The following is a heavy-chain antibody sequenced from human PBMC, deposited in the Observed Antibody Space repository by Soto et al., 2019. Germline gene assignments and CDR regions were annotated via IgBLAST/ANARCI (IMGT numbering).Heavy chain of an antibody. CDR3: AKASKAAADYYYGMDV. CDR1: GFTFSSYA. V-gene: IGHV3-23*01. CDR2: ISGSGGST. D-gene: IGHD6-13*01. J-gene: IGHJ6*02. Sequence: GGSLRLSCAASGFTFSSYAMSWVRQAPGKGLEWVSAISGSGGSTYYADSVKGRFTISRDNSKNTLYLQMNSLRAEDTAVYSCAKASKAAADYYYGMDVWGQGTTVTVSS.